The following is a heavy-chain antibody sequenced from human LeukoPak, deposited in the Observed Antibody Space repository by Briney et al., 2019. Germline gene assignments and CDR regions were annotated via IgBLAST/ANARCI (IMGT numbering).Heavy chain of an antibody. CDR1: GGSISSYY. D-gene: IGHD3-3*01. CDR3: ARVYDFWSGLIDY. J-gene: IGHJ4*02. V-gene: IGHV4-4*07. CDR2: MYTSGST. Sequence: SETLSLTCTVSGGSISSYYWSWIRQPAGKGLEWIGRMYTSGSTYYNPSLKSRVTMSVDTSKNQFSLKLTSVTAADTAVYYCARVYDFWSGLIDYWGQGTLVTVSS.